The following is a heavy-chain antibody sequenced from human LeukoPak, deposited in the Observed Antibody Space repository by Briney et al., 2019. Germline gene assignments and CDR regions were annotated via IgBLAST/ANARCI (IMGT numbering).Heavy chain of an antibody. D-gene: IGHD6-19*01. J-gene: IGHJ4*02. CDR3: ARDLSVAGTGPTGY. CDR1: GGTFSSYA. CDR2: IIPIFGTA. V-gene: IGHV1-69*06. Sequence: SVKVSCKASGGTFSSYAISWVRQAPGQGLEWMGGIIPIFGTANYAQKFQGRVTITADKSTSTAYMELSRLRSEDTAVYYCARDLSVAGTGPTGYWGQGTLVTVSS.